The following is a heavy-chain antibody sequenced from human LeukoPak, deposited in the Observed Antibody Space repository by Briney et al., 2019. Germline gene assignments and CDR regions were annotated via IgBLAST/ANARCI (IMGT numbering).Heavy chain of an antibody. CDR2: INPSGGST. Sequence: ASVKVSCKASGYTFTSSYMHWVRQAPGQGLEWMGIINPSGGSTSYAQKFQGRVTMTRDMSTSTVYMELSSLRSEDTAVYYCARTEYDFWTLDYWGQGTLVTVSS. CDR3: ARTEYDFWTLDY. V-gene: IGHV1-46*01. CDR1: GYTFTSSY. D-gene: IGHD3-3*01. J-gene: IGHJ4*02.